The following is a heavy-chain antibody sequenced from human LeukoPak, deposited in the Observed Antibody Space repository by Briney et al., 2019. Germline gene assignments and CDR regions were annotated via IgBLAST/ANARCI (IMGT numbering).Heavy chain of an antibody. D-gene: IGHD1-26*01. Sequence: ASVKVSCKASGYTFTDYHIYWVRQAPGQGLECMGWINPNSGSTNSAQKFQGRVTMTRDTSISTVYMELSRLRSDDTAVYYCARSKIQYLVKVSADYWGQGTLVTVSS. J-gene: IGHJ4*02. CDR1: GYTFTDYH. CDR2: INPNSGST. V-gene: IGHV1-2*02. CDR3: ARSKIQYLVKVSADY.